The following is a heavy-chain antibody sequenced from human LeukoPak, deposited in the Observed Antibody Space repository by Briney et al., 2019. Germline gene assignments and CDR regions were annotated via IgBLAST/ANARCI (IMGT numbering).Heavy chain of an antibody. V-gene: IGHV1-69*01. CDR3: ARVLSYGSEYYFDY. CDR2: IIPIFGTA. CDR1: GSTFSSYA. D-gene: IGHD5-18*01. Sequence: GASVEVSCKASGSTFSSYAISWVRQAPGQGLEWMGGIIPIFGTANYAQKFQGRVTITADESTSTAYMELSSLRSEDTAVYYCARVLSYGSEYYFDYWGQGTLVTVSS. J-gene: IGHJ4*02.